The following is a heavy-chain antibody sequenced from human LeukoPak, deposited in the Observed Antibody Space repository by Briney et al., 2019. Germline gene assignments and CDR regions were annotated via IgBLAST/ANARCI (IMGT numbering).Heavy chain of an antibody. V-gene: IGHV4-34*01. CDR3: ARRVRGCSSTSCRHYYYYCMDV. J-gene: IGHJ6*03. CDR1: GGSFSGYY. CDR2: INHSGST. D-gene: IGHD2-2*01. Sequence: SETLSLTCAVYGGSFSGYYWSWIRQPPGKGLEWIGEINHSGSTNYNPSLKSRVTISVDTSKNQFSLKLSSVTAADTAVYYCARRVRGCSSTSCRHYYYYCMDVWGKGTTVTVSS.